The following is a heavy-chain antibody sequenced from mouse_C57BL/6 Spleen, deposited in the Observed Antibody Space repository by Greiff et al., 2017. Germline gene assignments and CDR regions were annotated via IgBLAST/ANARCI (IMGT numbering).Heavy chain of an antibody. V-gene: IGHV5-17*01. CDR3: ASRTGTGAFDY. Sequence: DVMLVESGGGLVKPGGSLKLSCAASGFTFSDYGMHWVRQAPEKGLEWVAYISSGSSTIYYADTVKGRFTISRDNAKNTLFLQMTSLRSEDTAMYYCASRTGTGAFDYWGQGTTLTVSS. CDR1: GFTFSDYG. D-gene: IGHD4-1*01. J-gene: IGHJ2*01. CDR2: ISSGSSTI.